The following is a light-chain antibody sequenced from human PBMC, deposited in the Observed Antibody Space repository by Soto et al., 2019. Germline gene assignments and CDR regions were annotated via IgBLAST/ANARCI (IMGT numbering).Light chain of an antibody. V-gene: IGKV1-5*03. J-gene: IGKJ1*01. CDR1: QSISSW. Sequence: IQMAQSPSTLYACIGDRVNIACRASQSISSWLALYQQKPGKAPKLLIYKAASLERGVPSRFSGSGSGTEFTLTLISLQPDDFATYYSQQYNSLWMFARGTKVDI. CDR2: KAA. CDR3: QQYNSLWM.